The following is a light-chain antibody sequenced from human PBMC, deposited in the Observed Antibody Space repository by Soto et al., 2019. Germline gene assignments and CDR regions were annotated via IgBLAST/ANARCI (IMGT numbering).Light chain of an antibody. Sequence: QSALTQPASVSGSPGQSITISCTGTSSDVGGYNYVSWYQQHPGTAPKLMIYEVSNRPSGVSDRFSGSKSGTSASLAISGLQSEDEGDYFCAAWDDSLNGPVFGGGTKLTVL. CDR2: EVS. V-gene: IGLV2-14*01. J-gene: IGLJ3*02. CDR3: AAWDDSLNGPV. CDR1: SSDVGGYNY.